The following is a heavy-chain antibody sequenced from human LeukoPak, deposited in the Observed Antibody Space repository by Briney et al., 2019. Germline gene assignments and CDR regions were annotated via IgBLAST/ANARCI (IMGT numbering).Heavy chain of an antibody. D-gene: IGHD3-22*01. CDR3: ARDTYYYDSSGYFDY. Sequence: ASVKVSCKASGYTFTSYGISWVRQAPGQGLERMGWISAYNGNTNYAQKLQGRVTMTTDTSTSTAYMELRSLRSDDTAVYYCARDTYYYDSSGYFDYWGQGTLVTVSS. CDR2: ISAYNGNT. CDR1: GYTFTSYG. V-gene: IGHV1-18*01. J-gene: IGHJ4*02.